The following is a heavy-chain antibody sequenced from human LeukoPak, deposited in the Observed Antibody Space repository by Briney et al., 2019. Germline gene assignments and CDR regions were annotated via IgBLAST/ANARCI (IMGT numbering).Heavy chain of an antibody. J-gene: IGHJ4*02. CDR1: GFTFSDYA. CDR2: ICGDGRGT. CDR3: ARRVGGTPDY. D-gene: IGHD1-26*01. Sequence: GGSLRLSCAASGFTFSDYAVTWVRQAPGEGLQWVSAICGDGRGTDYADSVKGRFIISRDNSKNTVFLQMNSLRAEDTALYYCARRVGGTPDYWGLGTRVTVSS. V-gene: IGHV3-23*01.